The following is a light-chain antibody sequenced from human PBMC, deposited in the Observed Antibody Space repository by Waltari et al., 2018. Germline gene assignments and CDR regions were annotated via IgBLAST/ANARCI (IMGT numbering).Light chain of an antibody. J-gene: IGLJ3*02. CDR3: NSRDSSGNWV. Sequence: SSELTQDPAVSVALGQTVRITCQGDSLRSYYASWYQQKPGQAPVLVIYGKNNRPSGIPDRVSGSSSGNTASLTITGAQAEDEADYYCNSRDSSGNWVFGGGTKLTVL. CDR1: SLRSYY. V-gene: IGLV3-19*01. CDR2: GKN.